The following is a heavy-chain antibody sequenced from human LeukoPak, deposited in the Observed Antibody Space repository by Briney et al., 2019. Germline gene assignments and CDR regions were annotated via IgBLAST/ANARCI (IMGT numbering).Heavy chain of an antibody. J-gene: IGHJ4*02. CDR1: GGSISNNNW. V-gene: IGHV4-4*02. D-gene: IGHD4/OR15-4a*01. CDR3: ARHAAFADYQSHLTHFDY. CDR2: IYHTEST. Sequence: PSGTLSLTCAVSGGSISNNNWWSWIRQPPGKGLEWIGEIYHTESTNYNPSLKSRVTLSVDKSKNQFSLKLNSVTAADTALYYCARHAAFADYQSHLTHFDYWGQGTLVTVSS.